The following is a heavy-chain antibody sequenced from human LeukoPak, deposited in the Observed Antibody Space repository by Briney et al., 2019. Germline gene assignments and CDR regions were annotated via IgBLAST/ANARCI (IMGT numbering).Heavy chain of an antibody. J-gene: IGHJ4*02. CDR2: ISASGDNT. CDR1: GFTVNSYA. CDR3: AKGGRRHYGDYVVF. D-gene: IGHD4-17*01. Sequence: PGGSLRLSCDASGFTVNSYAMNWVRQAPGKGLEWVSVISASGDNTYYADSVKGRFTISRDDSKNTVYLQMNSLRADDTAVYHCAKGGRRHYGDYVVFWGQGTLVTVSS. V-gene: IGHV3-23*01.